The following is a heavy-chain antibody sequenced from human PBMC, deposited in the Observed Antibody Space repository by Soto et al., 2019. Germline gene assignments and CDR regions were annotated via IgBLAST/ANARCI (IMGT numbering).Heavy chain of an antibody. Sequence: GGSLRLSCAASGFTFSSYGMHWVRQAPGKGLEWVAVIWYDGSNKYYADSVKGRFTISRDNSKNTLYLQMNSLRAEDTAVYYCASAPMLGYCSSTSCYAADYWAQRTLVTVSS. J-gene: IGHJ4*02. CDR2: IWYDGSNK. D-gene: IGHD2-2*01. CDR3: ASAPMLGYCSSTSCYAADY. CDR1: GFTFSSYG. V-gene: IGHV3-33*01.